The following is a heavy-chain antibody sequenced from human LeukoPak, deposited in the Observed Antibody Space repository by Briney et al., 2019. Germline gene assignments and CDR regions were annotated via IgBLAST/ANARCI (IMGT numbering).Heavy chain of an antibody. CDR1: GGSFSGYY. D-gene: IGHD1-26*01. V-gene: IGHV4-34*01. CDR3: ARGLGSYSSLVDY. J-gene: IGHJ4*02. CDR2: INHSGST. Sequence: SETLSLTCAVYGGSFSGYYWSWIRQPPGKGLEWIGEINHSGSTYYNPSLKSRVTISVDTSKNQFSLKLSSVTAADTAVYYCARGLGSYSSLVDYWGQGTLVTVSS.